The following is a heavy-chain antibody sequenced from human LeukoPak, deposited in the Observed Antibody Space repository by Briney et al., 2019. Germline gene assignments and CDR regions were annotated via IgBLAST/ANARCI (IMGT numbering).Heavy chain of an antibody. CDR3: ARHPGYSYGYSWFDP. V-gene: IGHV4-38-2*02. D-gene: IGHD5-18*01. CDR1: GYSISSGYY. Sequence: SETLSLTCTVSGYSISSGYYWGWIRQPPGKGLEWIGSIYHSGRTYYNPSLKSRVTISVDTSKNQFSLKLSSVTAADTAVYYCARHPGYSYGYSWFDPWGQGTLVTVSS. CDR2: IYHSGRT. J-gene: IGHJ5*02.